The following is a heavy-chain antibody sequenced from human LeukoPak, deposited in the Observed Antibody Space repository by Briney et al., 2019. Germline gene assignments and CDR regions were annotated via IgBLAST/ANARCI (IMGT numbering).Heavy chain of an antibody. CDR1: GYTLTELS. Sequence: ASVKVSCKVSGYTLTELSMHWVRQAPGKGLERMGGFYPEDGETIYAQKFQGRVTMTEDTSTDTAYMELSSLRSEDTAVYYCATVTVVVPAAIPGPYYYYGMDVWGQGTTVTVSS. D-gene: IGHD2-2*01. V-gene: IGHV1-24*01. CDR3: ATVTVVVPAAIPGPYYYYGMDV. J-gene: IGHJ6*02. CDR2: FYPEDGET.